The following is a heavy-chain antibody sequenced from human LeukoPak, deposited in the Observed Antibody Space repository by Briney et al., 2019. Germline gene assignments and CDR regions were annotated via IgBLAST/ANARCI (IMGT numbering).Heavy chain of an antibody. J-gene: IGHJ4*02. CDR3: AKDHEPYCGGDCFNGDY. Sequence: GGSLRLSCAASGFTFSRYGMHWVRQAPGKGLEWVAVILYDGSDKYYADSVKGRFTISRDNSKNTLYLQMNSLRAEDTAVYYCAKDHEPYCGGDCFNGDYWGQGTLVTVSS. V-gene: IGHV3-30*18. D-gene: IGHD2-21*02. CDR2: ILYDGSDK. CDR1: GFTFSRYG.